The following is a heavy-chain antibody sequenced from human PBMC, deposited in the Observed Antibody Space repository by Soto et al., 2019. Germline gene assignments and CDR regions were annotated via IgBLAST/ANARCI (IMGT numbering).Heavy chain of an antibody. CDR1: GGSISSGHYY. J-gene: IGHJ4*02. Sequence: QVQLQESGPGLVKPSQTLSLTCTVSGGSISSGHYYWSWIRQHPGKGLEWIGCIYYSGSTYYKPSLKSRVTISVDTSKNQFSLRLSSVTAADTAVYYCARAPIAYGHNYFDYWGQGTLVAVSS. D-gene: IGHD4-17*01. CDR3: ARAPIAYGHNYFDY. CDR2: IYYSGST. V-gene: IGHV4-31*03.